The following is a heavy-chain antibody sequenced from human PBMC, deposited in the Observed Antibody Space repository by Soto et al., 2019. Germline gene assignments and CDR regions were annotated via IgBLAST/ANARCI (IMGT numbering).Heavy chain of an antibody. CDR3: ARGVGSSPPRY. CDR1: GGSISVYY. CDR2: IYDTGSP. D-gene: IGHD1-26*01. V-gene: IGHV4-59*01. Sequence: NPSETLSLTCTISGGSISVYYWSWIRQPPGQGLEWIGYIYDTGSPYYNPSLKSRVIISADTSKNQISLNLTSATAADTAVYYCARGVGSSPPRYWGRGTLVTVSS. J-gene: IGHJ4*02.